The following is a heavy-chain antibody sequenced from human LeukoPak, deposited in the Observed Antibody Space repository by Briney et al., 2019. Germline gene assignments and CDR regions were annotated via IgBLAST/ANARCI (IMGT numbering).Heavy chain of an antibody. D-gene: IGHD3-22*01. CDR2: ISASAGGT. CDR1: GFTFSDYA. Sequence: GGSLRLSGAASGFTFSDYAMSWVRQAPGRGLEWVSSISASAGGTYYPDSVKGRFTISRDNSKNTLYLQMNSLRAEDTAVYYCAKCPGSGYTNSIDYCGQRTLVTVSS. CDR3: AKCPGSGYTNSIDY. V-gene: IGHV3-23*01. J-gene: IGHJ4*02.